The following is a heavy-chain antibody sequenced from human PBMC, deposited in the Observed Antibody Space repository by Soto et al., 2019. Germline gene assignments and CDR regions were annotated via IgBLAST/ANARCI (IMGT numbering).Heavy chain of an antibody. CDR2: IIPILGIA. D-gene: IGHD6-19*01. J-gene: IGHJ6*03. CDR1: GGTFSSYT. Sequence: GASVKVSCKASGGTFSSYTISWVRQAPGQGLEWMGRIIPILGIANYAQKFQGRVTITADKSTSTAYMELSSLRSEDTAVYYCASDKAVVVTPDYYYYMDVWGKGTTVTVSS. CDR3: ASDKAVVVTPDYYYYMDV. V-gene: IGHV1-69*02.